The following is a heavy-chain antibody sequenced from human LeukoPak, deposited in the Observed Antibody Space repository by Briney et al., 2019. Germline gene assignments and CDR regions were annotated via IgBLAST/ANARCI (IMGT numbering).Heavy chain of an antibody. Sequence: SGGSLRLSCAASGFNFSTYVMHWVRQVPGKGLEWVAVKDYCADSVKGRFTASKDNSKSTLYLQMNSLRAEDTAIYYCAKDLCSDTSCSSRGIDYWGQGTLVTVSS. V-gene: IGHV3-30*18. D-gene: IGHD2-2*01. J-gene: IGHJ4*02. CDR3: AKDLCSDTSCSSRGIDY. CDR2: KD. CDR1: GFNFSTYV.